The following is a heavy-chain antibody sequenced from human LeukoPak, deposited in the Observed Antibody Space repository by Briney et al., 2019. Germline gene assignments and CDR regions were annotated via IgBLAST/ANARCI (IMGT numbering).Heavy chain of an antibody. D-gene: IGHD1-7*01. J-gene: IGHJ4*02. CDR1: GYTFTSYD. Sequence: ASVKVSCKASGYTFTSYDINWVRQATGQGLEWMGWMNPNSGNTGYAQKFQGRVTMTRNTSISTAYMELSSLRSEDTAVYYCARDLGITGTTDYWGQGTLVTVSS. CDR2: MNPNSGNT. V-gene: IGHV1-8*01. CDR3: ARDLGITGTTDY.